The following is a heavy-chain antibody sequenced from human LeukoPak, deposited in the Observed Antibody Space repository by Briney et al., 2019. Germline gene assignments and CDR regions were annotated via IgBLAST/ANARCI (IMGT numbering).Heavy chain of an antibody. V-gene: IGHV4-34*01. D-gene: IGHD2-2*01. CDR3: ARISRIPAALVYDYGLDV. J-gene: IGHJ6*02. CDR2: INHGGST. Sequence: PSETLSLTCVVSGGSFSGYLWSWLRQPPGKGLEWLGEINHGGSTNYNPSLKSRVTISVDTSKNQFSLKVSSVTAADTAVYYCARISRIPAALVYDYGLDVWGQGTTVTVSS. CDR1: GGSFSGYL.